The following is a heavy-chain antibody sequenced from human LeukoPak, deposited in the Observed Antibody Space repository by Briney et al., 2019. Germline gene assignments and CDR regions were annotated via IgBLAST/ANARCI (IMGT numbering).Heavy chain of an antibody. V-gene: IGHV3-23*01. J-gene: IGHJ4*02. D-gene: IGHD1-26*01. CDR1: GFAFSSYA. CDR2: ISGSGGST. Sequence: PGGSLRLSCAASGFAFSSYAMSWVRQAPGKGLEGVSAISGSGGSTYYADSVKGRFTISRDNSKNTLYLQMNSLRAEDTAVYYCAKGYSGSYSYYFDYWGQGTLVTVSS. CDR3: AKGYSGSYSYYFDY.